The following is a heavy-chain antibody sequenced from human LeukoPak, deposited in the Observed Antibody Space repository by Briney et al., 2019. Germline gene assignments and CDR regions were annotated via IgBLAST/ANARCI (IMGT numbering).Heavy chain of an antibody. CDR1: GGSIRSGRHH. V-gene: IGHV4-39*07. Sequence: SETLSLTCSVSGGSIRSGRHHWAWVRQPPGKGLEFIGSLDESGRPYYNAPLRSRVTISEDSSGKQFSLNLSSVTAADTAVYFCARDLGGYPFFMDVWGRGTTVIVSS. D-gene: IGHD2-15*01. J-gene: IGHJ6*03. CDR2: LDESGRP. CDR3: ARDLGGYPFFMDV.